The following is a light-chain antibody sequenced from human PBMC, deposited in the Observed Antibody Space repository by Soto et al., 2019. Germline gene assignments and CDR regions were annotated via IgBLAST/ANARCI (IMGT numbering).Light chain of an antibody. V-gene: IGKV1-8*01. CDR1: QGISSY. Sequence: AIRMAQSPSAFSASRGERVTRSCRASQGISSYLAWYEQKPGKAPKLLIYAESTLQSGVPSRFSGSGSGTDFTLTISCLQSEDFATYYCQQRFSTIGWTFGQGTKVDIK. J-gene: IGKJ1*01. CDR2: AES. CDR3: QQRFSTIGWT.